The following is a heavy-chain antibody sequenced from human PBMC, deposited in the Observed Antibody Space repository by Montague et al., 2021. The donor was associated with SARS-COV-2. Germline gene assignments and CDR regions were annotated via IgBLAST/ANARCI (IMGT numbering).Heavy chain of an antibody. D-gene: IGHD3-9*01. J-gene: IGHJ4*02. CDR3: ARHGSSGYFDWLGD. CDR2: IYYSGST. Sequence: SETLSLTRTVAGGSISSSSYYWGWIRQPPGKGLEWIGSIYYSGSTYYXPSLKSRVTISVDTSKNQFSLKLSSVTAADTAVYYCARHGSSGYFDWLGDWGQGTLVTVSS. V-gene: IGHV4-39*01. CDR1: GGSISSSSYY.